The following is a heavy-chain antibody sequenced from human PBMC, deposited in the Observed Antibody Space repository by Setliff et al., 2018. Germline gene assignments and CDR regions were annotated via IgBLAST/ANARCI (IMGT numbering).Heavy chain of an antibody. D-gene: IGHD2-2*01. CDR3: AKAARYQLLMSPHWFDP. J-gene: IGHJ5*02. Sequence: PSETLSLTCAVYGGSFSDYWWSWIRQLPGKGLEWVSGISGSGVSTYYAESVKGRFTISRDNSKNTLYLQMNSLRAEDTAVYYCAKAARYQLLMSPHWFDPWGQGTLVTVSS. CDR2: ISGSGVST. V-gene: IGHV3-23*01. CDR1: GGSFSDYW.